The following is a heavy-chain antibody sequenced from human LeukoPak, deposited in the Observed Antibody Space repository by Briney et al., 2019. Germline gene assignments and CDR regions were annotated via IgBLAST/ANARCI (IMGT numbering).Heavy chain of an antibody. V-gene: IGHV3-23*01. CDR2: ISGSGANT. D-gene: IGHD1-14*01. J-gene: IGHJ3*02. CDR3: TKPARTDAFDI. CDR1: GFTFSSYS. Sequence: PGGSLRLSCAASGFTFSSYSMNWVRQAPGKGLEWVSSISGSGANTYYADSVKGRFTISRDNSKNTLYLQMNSLRAEDTAVYYCTKPARTDAFDIWGQGTMVTVSS.